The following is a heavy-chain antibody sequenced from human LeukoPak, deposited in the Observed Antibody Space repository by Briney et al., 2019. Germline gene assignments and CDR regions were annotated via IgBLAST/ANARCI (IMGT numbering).Heavy chain of an antibody. V-gene: IGHV3-7*01. Sequence: TGGSLRLSCAASGFTSGTYWMSWVRQAPGEGLEWVANIKQDGSEKYYVDSVRVRFTISRDNAKNSLYLQMNSLRAEDTAVYYCARDRGSSGWYEFDYWGQGTLVTVSS. CDR1: GFTSGTYW. CDR3: ARDRGSSGWYEFDY. J-gene: IGHJ4*02. D-gene: IGHD6-19*01. CDR2: IKQDGSEK.